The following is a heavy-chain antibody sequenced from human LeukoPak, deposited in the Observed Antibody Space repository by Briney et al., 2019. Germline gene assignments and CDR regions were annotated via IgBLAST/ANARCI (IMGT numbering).Heavy chain of an antibody. CDR3: GRSYCSGGSCYLQRYYYYGMDV. CDR2: ISYDGSNK. V-gene: IGHV3-30*04. CDR1: GFTFSSYA. D-gene: IGHD2-15*01. J-gene: IGHJ6*02. Sequence: GGSLRLSCAASGFTFSSYAMHWVRQAPGEGLEWVAVISYDGSNKYYADSVKGRFTISRDNSKNTLYLQMNSLRAEDTAGYYCGRSYCSGGSCYLQRYYYYGMDVWGQGTTVTVSS.